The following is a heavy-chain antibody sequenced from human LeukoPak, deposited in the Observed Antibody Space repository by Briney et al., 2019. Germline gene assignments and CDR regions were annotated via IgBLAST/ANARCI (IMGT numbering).Heavy chain of an antibody. J-gene: IGHJ4*02. V-gene: IGHV3-30*04. Sequence: GGSLRLSCAASGFTFSSYAMHWVRQAPGKGLEWVAVISYDGSNKYYADSVKGRFTISRDNSKNTLYLQMNSLRAEDTAVYCCARAALYYYDSSGYFSPPSDYWGQGTLVTVSS. D-gene: IGHD3-22*01. CDR1: GFTFSSYA. CDR2: ISYDGSNK. CDR3: ARAALYYYDSSGYFSPPSDY.